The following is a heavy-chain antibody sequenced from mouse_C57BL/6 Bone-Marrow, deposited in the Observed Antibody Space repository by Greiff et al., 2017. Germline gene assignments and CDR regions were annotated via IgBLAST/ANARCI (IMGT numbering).Heavy chain of an antibody. J-gene: IGHJ2*01. Sequence: LVESGAELARPGASVKLSCKASGYTFTSYGISWVKQRTGQGLEWIGEIYPRSGNTYYNEKFKGKATLTADKSSSTAYMELRSLTSEDSAVYFCARWIYDGYIYWGQGTTLTVSS. CDR1: GYTFTSYG. CDR2: IYPRSGNT. V-gene: IGHV1-81*01. CDR3: ARWIYDGYIY. D-gene: IGHD2-3*01.